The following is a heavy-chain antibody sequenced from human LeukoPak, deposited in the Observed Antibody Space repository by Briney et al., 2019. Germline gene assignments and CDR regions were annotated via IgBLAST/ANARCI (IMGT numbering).Heavy chain of an antibody. J-gene: IGHJ4*02. CDR1: GGSFSGCY. CDR3: ARGLWTVGY. CDR2: INHSGST. V-gene: IGHV4-34*01. Sequence: SETLSLTCAVYGGSFSGCYWSWIRQPPGKGLEWIGEINHSGSTNYNPSLKSRVTISVDTSKNQFSLKLSSVTAADTAVYYCARGLWTVGYWGQGTLVTVSS. D-gene: IGHD3/OR15-3a*01.